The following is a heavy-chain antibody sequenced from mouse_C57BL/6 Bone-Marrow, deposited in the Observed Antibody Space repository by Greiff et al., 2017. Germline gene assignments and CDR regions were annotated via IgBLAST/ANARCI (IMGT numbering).Heavy chain of an antibody. CDR1: GFSLTSYG. CDR3: ASRSYGY. J-gene: IGHJ2*01. D-gene: IGHD1-1*01. Sequence: QVQLQQSGPGLVQPSQSLSITCTVSGFSLTSYGVHWVRQSPGKGLEWLGVIWSGGSTDYNAAVISRLSISKDNSKSQVFFKMNSLQADDTAIYYCASRSYGYWGQGTTLTVSS. V-gene: IGHV2-2*01. CDR2: IWSGGST.